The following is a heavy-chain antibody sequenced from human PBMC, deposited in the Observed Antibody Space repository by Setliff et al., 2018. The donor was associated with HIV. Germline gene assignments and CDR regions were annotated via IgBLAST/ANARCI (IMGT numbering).Heavy chain of an antibody. V-gene: IGHV3-43D*04. Sequence: GGSLRLSCAASGFTFDDYAMHWVRQAPGKGLEWVSLISWDGGSTYYADSVKGRFTISRDNSKNSLYLQMNSLRAEDTALYYCAKGPEMATDYYYGMDVWGQGTTVTVSS. D-gene: IGHD5-12*01. CDR2: ISWDGGST. CDR3: AKGPEMATDYYYGMDV. J-gene: IGHJ6*02. CDR1: GFTFDDYA.